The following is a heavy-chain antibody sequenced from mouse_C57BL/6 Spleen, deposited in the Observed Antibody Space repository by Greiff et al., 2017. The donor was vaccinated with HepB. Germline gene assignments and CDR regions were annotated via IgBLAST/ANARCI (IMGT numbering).Heavy chain of an antibody. CDR3: AKNIHYGTYYAMDY. V-gene: IGHV2-5*01. CDR2: IWRGGST. Sequence: VQLVESGPGLVQPSQSLSITCTVSGFSLTSYGVHWVRQSPGKGLEWLGVIWRGGSTDYNAAFMSRLSITKDNSKSQVFFKMNSLQADDTAIYYCAKNIHYGTYYAMDYWGQGTSVTVSS. CDR1: GFSLTSYG. J-gene: IGHJ4*01. D-gene: IGHD2-1*01.